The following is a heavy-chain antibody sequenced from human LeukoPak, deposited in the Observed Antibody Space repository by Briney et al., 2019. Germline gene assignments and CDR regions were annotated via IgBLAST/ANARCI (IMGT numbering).Heavy chain of an antibody. D-gene: IGHD4-11*01. CDR1: GYSIGSGYD. V-gene: IGHV4-38-2*02. CDR2: INYSGRT. J-gene: IGHJ4*01. Sequence: SETLSLTCSVSGYSIGSGYDWAWIRQAPGKGLEWIGSINYSGRTYYNPSLKSRVTISVDTSKNQFSLKMTSVTAPDTAYYFCSRWKKNDYMFYGGKGNPATVPS. CDR3: SRWKKNDYMFY.